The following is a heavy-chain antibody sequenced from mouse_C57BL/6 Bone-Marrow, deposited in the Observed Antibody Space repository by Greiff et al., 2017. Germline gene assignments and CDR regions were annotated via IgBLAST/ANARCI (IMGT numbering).Heavy chain of an antibody. V-gene: IGHV1-74*01. CDR3: ARIYSTFGDYYDMDY. CDR2: IHPSDSDT. D-gene: IGHD2-5*01. CDR1: GYTFTSYW. J-gene: IGHJ4*01. Sequence: QVQLQQSGAELVKPGASVKVSCTASGYTFTSYWMHWVKQRPGQGLEWIGRIHPSDSDTNYNPKFKGKATLTVDNSSSTAYMQLSSLTSEDSAVYYCARIYSTFGDYYDMDYWGQGTSVTVSS.